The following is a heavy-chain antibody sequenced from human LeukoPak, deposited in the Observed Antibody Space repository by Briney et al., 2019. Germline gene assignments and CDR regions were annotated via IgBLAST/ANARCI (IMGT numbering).Heavy chain of an antibody. CDR2: INHSGST. CDR3: ARDPGGLYCSGGSCYQNNWFDP. J-gene: IGHJ5*02. V-gene: IGHV4-34*09. CDR1: GGSFSGYY. D-gene: IGHD2-15*01. Sequence: SETLSPTCAVYGGSFSGYYWSWIRQPPGKGLEWIGEINHSGSTNYNPSLKSRVTISVDTSKNQFSLKLSSVTAADTAVYYCARDPGGLYCSGGSCYQNNWFDPWGQGTLVTVSS.